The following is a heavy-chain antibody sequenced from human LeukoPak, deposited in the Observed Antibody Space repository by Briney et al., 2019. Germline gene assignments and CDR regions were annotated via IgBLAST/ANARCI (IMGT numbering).Heavy chain of an antibody. Sequence: PSETLSLTCTVSGGSISSGGYYWSWIRQHPGRGLEWIGYISYSGSTYYNPSLKSRVTISVDTSRNQFSLKLSSVTAADTAVYYCARGGVYYYGSGNYYDAFDIWGQGTMVTVSS. V-gene: IGHV4-31*03. CDR1: GGSISSGGYY. CDR3: ARGGVYYYGSGNYYDAFDI. CDR2: ISYSGST. D-gene: IGHD3-10*01. J-gene: IGHJ3*02.